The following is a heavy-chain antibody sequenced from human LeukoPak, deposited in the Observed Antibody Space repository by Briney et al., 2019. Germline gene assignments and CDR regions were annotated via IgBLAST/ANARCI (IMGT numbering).Heavy chain of an antibody. J-gene: IGHJ6*02. Sequence: PSETLSLTRAVYGGSFSSYYWSWIRHPPGKWLEYSGEINHSGSTNYNPSLKSRVTISVDTSKNQLSLKLRSVTPADTGVYYCASRPPDIVVVPAAKYGMDVWGQGSTVTVSS. CDR3: ASRPPDIVVVPAAKYGMDV. CDR1: GGSFSSYY. V-gene: IGHV4-34*01. D-gene: IGHD2-2*01. CDR2: INHSGST.